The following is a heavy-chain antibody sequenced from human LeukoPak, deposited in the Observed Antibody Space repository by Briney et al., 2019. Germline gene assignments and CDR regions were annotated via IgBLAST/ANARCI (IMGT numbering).Heavy chain of an antibody. CDR2: ITSGGTTI. Sequence: GGSLRLSCAASGFTFSSYEMNWVRQAPGKAPEWVSYITSGGTTIYYADSVKGRFTISRDNAKNSLYLQMNSLRAEDTAVYYCAREVNSAYDQFDYWGQGTLVTVSS. J-gene: IGHJ4*02. V-gene: IGHV3-48*03. D-gene: IGHD5-12*01. CDR1: GFTFSSYE. CDR3: AREVNSAYDQFDY.